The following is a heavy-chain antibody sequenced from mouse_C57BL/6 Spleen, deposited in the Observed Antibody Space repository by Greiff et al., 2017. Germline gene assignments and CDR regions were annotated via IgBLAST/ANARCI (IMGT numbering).Heavy chain of an antibody. CDR2: INPNNGGT. Sequence: EVKLQESGPELVKPGASVKMSCKASGYTFTDYNMHWVKQSHGKSLEWIGYINPNNGGTSYNQKFKGKATLTVNKSSSTAYMELRSLTSEDSAVYYCARLYYDYDVGFAYWGQGTLVTVSA. CDR3: ARLYYDYDVGFAY. CDR1: GYTFTDYN. V-gene: IGHV1-22*01. D-gene: IGHD2-4*01. J-gene: IGHJ3*01.